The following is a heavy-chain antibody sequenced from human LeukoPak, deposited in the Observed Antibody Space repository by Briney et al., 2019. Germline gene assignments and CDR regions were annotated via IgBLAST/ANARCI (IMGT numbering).Heavy chain of an antibody. Sequence: SETLSLTCTVSGGSISSYYWSWIRQPPGKELEWIGNIYNSGSTNYKPSLKSRVTISVDTSKNQFSLKLSSVTAADTAVYYCARTGRRIAAAGTNFDYWGQGTLVTVSS. CDR3: ARTGRRIAAAGTNFDY. D-gene: IGHD6-13*01. CDR2: IYNSGST. V-gene: IGHV4-59*08. CDR1: GGSISSYY. J-gene: IGHJ4*02.